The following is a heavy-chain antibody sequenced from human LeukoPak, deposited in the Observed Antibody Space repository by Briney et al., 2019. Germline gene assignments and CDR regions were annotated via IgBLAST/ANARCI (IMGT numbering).Heavy chain of an antibody. CDR1: GFTFSSFA. D-gene: IGHD6-13*01. Sequence: PGGSLRLSCTASGFTFSSFAMNWVRQAPGKGLEWVSSISNSGTYTYYADSVKGRFTISRDNAKNSLYLQMNSLRAEDTAVYYCARVTLAAAGTGYYYGMDVWGKGTTVTVSS. CDR3: ARVTLAAAGTGYYYGMDV. J-gene: IGHJ6*04. CDR2: ISNSGTYT. V-gene: IGHV3-21*01.